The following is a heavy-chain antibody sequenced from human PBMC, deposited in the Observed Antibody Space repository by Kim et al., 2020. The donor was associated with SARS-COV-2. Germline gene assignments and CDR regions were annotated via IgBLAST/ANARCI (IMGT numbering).Heavy chain of an antibody. J-gene: IGHJ1*01. CDR1: GFTFSSYG. CDR2: ISYDGSNK. Sequence: GGSLRLSCAASGFTFSSYGMHWVRQAPGKGLEWVAVISYDGSNKYYADSVKGRFTISRDNSKNTLYLQMNSLRAEDTAVYYCAKDSDYDSSPPNFQHWGQGTLVTVSS. CDR3: AKDSDYDSSPPNFQH. V-gene: IGHV3-30*18. D-gene: IGHD3-22*01.